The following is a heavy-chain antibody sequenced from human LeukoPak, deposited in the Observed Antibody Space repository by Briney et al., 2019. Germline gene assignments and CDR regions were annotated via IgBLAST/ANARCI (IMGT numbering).Heavy chain of an antibody. Sequence: GRSLRLSCAASGFAFSRYGMHWVRQAPGKGLEGVALISHDGTNKNHADSVKGRFTISRDNSNNTLYLQMSSLRAEDTAVYYCARPSGTWGAFDIWGHGTVVTVSS. CDR2: ISHDGTNK. CDR1: GFAFSRYG. J-gene: IGHJ3*02. D-gene: IGHD2-15*01. CDR3: ARPSGTWGAFDI. V-gene: IGHV3-30*03.